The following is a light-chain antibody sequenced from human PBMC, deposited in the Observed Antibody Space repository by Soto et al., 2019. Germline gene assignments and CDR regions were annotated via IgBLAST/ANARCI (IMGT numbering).Light chain of an antibody. Sequence: DIQMTQSPSTLSASVGDRVTITCRASQSISSWLAWYQQKPGKAPKLLIYKASSLESGVPSRFSGSGSGTKFTLTISSLQPDDFATYYCQNYNSYLTFGQGTKVEI. CDR1: QSISSW. CDR2: KAS. CDR3: QNYNSYLT. J-gene: IGKJ1*01. V-gene: IGKV1-5*03.